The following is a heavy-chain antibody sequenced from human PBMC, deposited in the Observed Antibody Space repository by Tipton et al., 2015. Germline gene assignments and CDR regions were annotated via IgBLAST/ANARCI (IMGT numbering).Heavy chain of an antibody. CDR1: GYSISRGYN. D-gene: IGHD1-26*01. J-gene: IGHJ4*02. Sequence: LRLSCAVSGYSISRGYNWGWIRQAPGKGLEWIGAINHAGNTYYRPSLKSRATISVDPSKNQFSLMLSSGTAADTAIYYCARSEVGDFDSWGQGTLVNVSS. V-gene: IGHV4-38-2*01. CDR2: INHAGNT. CDR3: ARSEVGDFDS.